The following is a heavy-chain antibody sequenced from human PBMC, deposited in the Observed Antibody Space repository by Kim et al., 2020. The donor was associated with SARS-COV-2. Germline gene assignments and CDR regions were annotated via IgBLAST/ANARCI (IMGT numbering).Heavy chain of an antibody. CDR2: IYYSGST. D-gene: IGHD6-19*01. Sequence: SETLSLTCTVSGGSISSYYWSWIRQPPGKGLEWIGYIYYSGSTNYNPSLKSRVTISVDTSKNQFSLKLSSVTAADTAVYYCARESAVAGISWFDPWGQGTLVTVSS. CDR1: GGSISSYY. J-gene: IGHJ5*02. V-gene: IGHV4-59*13. CDR3: ARESAVAGISWFDP.